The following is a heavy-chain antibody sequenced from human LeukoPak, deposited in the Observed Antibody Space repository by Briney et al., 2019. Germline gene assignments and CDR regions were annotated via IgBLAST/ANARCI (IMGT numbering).Heavy chain of an antibody. V-gene: IGHV5-10-1*01. J-gene: IGHJ1*01. D-gene: IGHD6-13*01. Sequence: GESLKISCQGSGYSFSNFWISWVRQMPGKGLEWMGTVDPSDSYTNYSPSFQGHVTISADKSISTAYLQWSSLKASDTAMYYCARHRTAAGGEYFQHWGQGTLVTVSS. CDR2: VDPSDSYT. CDR1: GYSFSNFW. CDR3: ARHRTAAGGEYFQH.